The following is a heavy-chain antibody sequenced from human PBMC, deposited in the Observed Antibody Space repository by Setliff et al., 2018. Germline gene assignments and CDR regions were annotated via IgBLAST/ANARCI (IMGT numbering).Heavy chain of an antibody. CDR3: ARDRKSSPEHYYFDY. V-gene: IGHV1-46*01. Sequence: ASVKVSCKTSGDSFVSYYVHWVRQAPGQGLEWMGLIKPGIDTATYAQKFQGRVTMTRDTSAKIVFMELNGLRSDDTAVYYCARDRKSSPEHYYFDYWGQGTLVTVSS. CDR1: GDSFVSYY. CDR2: IKPGIDTA. J-gene: IGHJ4*02.